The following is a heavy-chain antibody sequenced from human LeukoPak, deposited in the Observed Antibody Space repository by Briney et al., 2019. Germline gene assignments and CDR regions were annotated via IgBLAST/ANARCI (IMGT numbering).Heavy chain of an antibody. Sequence: ASVKVSCKASGYTFTSYDINWVRQATGQGLEWMGWMNPNSGNTGYAQKFQGRVTITRNTSISTAYMELSSLRSEDTAVYYCASLFSGVRQVGAFDIWGQGTMVTVSS. CDR3: ASLFSGVRQVGAFDI. CDR2: MNPNSGNT. J-gene: IGHJ3*02. V-gene: IGHV1-8*03. D-gene: IGHD3-9*01. CDR1: GYTFTSYD.